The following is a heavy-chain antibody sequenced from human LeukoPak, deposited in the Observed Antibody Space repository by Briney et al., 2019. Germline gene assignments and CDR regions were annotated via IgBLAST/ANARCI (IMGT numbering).Heavy chain of an antibody. D-gene: IGHD2-15*01. CDR1: GGSFSGYY. CDR3: ARGVSRSRFCSGGSCYRRSAFDI. J-gene: IGHJ3*02. Sequence: SETLSLTCAVYGGSFSGYYWSWIRQPPGKGLEWIGEINHSGSTSYNPSLKSRVTISVDTSKNQFSLKLSSVTAADTAVYYCARGVSRSRFCSGGSCYRRSAFDIWGQGTMVTVSS. V-gene: IGHV4-34*01. CDR2: INHSGST.